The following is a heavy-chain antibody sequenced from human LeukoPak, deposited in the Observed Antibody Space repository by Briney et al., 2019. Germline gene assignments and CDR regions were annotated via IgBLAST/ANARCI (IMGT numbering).Heavy chain of an antibody. V-gene: IGHV4-34*01. CDR2: IDHTGST. CDR1: GGSFNGYY. Sequence: PSETLSLTCAVYGGSFNGYYWSWIRQPPGKGLEWIGEIDHTGSTHYNPSLKSRVTMSVDASKNQFSLKLTFVTAADTAVYYCARVRGLWFGVRNDSWGQGTLVTVSS. CDR3: ARVRGLWFGVRNDS. J-gene: IGHJ4*02. D-gene: IGHD3-10*01.